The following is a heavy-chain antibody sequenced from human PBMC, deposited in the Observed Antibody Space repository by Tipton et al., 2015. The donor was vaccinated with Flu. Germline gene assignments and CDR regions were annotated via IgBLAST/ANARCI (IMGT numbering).Heavy chain of an antibody. CDR3: ARNRQQSRYFDL. V-gene: IGHV1-8*01. CDR1: GYTFSSYE. J-gene: IGHJ2*01. CDR2: VSPNSGNT. Sequence: QLVQSGAEVKKPGASVKVSCKASGYTFSSYEINWVRQATGQGLEWMGWVSPNSGNTGYAQKFQGRVTMTRNTSISTAYMELTSLTSEDTAVYYCARNRQQSRYFDLWGRGTLVTVSS. D-gene: IGHD1-1*01.